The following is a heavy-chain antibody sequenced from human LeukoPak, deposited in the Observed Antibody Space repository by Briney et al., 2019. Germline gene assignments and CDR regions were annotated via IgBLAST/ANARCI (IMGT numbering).Heavy chain of an antibody. Sequence: SETLSLTCAVYGGSFSGYYWSWIRQPPGKGLEWIGEINHSGSTNYNPSLKSRVTISVDTSKNQFSLKLSSVTAADTAVYYCARQGYGLFDYWGQGTLVTVSS. D-gene: IGHD2-15*01. CDR3: ARQGYGLFDY. CDR1: GGSFSGYY. CDR2: INHSGST. J-gene: IGHJ4*02. V-gene: IGHV4-34*01.